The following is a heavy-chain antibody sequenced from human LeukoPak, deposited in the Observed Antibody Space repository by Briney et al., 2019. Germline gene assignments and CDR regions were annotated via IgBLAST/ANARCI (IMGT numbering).Heavy chain of an antibody. CDR1: GGSISSTTYY. D-gene: IGHD6-25*01. CDR3: ARDRSGSLTHRTYNWFDP. Sequence: SETLSLTCTVSGGSISSTTYYWGWIRQPPGKGLEWIGSIHYSGTTHYNPSLKSRVTISVDTSKNQFSLKLSSVTAADTAVYYCARDRSGSLTHRTYNWFDPWGQGTLVTVSS. V-gene: IGHV4-39*07. J-gene: IGHJ5*02. CDR2: IHYSGTT.